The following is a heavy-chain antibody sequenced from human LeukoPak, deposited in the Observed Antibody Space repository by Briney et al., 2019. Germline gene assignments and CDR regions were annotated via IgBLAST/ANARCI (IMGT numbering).Heavy chain of an antibody. CDR3: AREDGYCSGANCYSYFDS. V-gene: IGHV3-48*04. D-gene: IGHD2-15*01. CDR2: ISSSSLSI. CDR1: GFTFSDFG. Sequence: GGSLRLSCAASGFTFSDFGMTWVRQAPGKGLEWVSYISSSSLSIYYADSVKGRFTISRDNTRNSLFLQMYSLRAEDTAVYFCAREDGYCSGANCYSYFDSWGQGTLVTVSS. J-gene: IGHJ4*02.